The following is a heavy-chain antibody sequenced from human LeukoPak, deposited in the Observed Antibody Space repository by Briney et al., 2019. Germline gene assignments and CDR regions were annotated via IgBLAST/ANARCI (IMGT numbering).Heavy chain of an antibody. J-gene: IGHJ4*02. V-gene: IGHV3-48*01. CDR1: GFTFSDYS. CDR3: ARAYKYAFDN. D-gene: IGHD5-24*01. Sequence: GGSLRLSCAASGFTFSDYSMNWVRQAPGKGLEWISYIGIDSGNTNYADSVKGRFTISGDKAKNSLYLQMNSLRVEDTAVYYCARAYKYAFDNWGLGTLVTVSS. CDR2: IGIDSGNT.